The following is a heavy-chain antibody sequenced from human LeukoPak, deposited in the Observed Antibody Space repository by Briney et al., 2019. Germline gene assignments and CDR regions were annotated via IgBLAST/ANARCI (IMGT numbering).Heavy chain of an antibody. CDR1: GFTFSSYW. CDR3: ARETEMANLDY. D-gene: IGHD5-24*01. V-gene: IGHV3-7*04. CDR2: IKQDGSEK. Sequence: GRSLRLSCAASGFTFSSYWMNWVRQAPGKGLEWVANIKQDGSEKYYVDSVKGRFTISRDNAKKSLYLQMNSLRAEDTAVYYCARETEMANLDYWGQGTLVTVSS. J-gene: IGHJ4*02.